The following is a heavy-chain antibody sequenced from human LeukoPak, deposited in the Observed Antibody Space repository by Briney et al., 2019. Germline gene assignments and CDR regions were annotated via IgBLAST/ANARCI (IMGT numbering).Heavy chain of an antibody. D-gene: IGHD3-22*01. CDR3: AREVYDSSGGLDY. Sequence: PGGSLRLSCAASGFTFSSYAMHWVRQAPGKGLEWVAIISYDGSNKYYADSVKGRFTISRDNSQNTLYLQMNSLRAEDTAVYYCAREVYDSSGGLDYWGQGTLATVSS. V-gene: IGHV3-30-3*01. CDR2: ISYDGSNK. J-gene: IGHJ4*02. CDR1: GFTFSSYA.